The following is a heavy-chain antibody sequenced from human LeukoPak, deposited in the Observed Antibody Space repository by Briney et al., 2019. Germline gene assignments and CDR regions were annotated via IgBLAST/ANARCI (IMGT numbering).Heavy chain of an antibody. V-gene: IGHV4-59*08. Sequence: SETLSLTCTVSGGSISSYYWSWIRQPPGKGLEWIGYIYYSGSTSYNPSLKSRVTISVDTSKNQFSLKLSSVTAADTAVYYCARPRIAAAHDAFDIWGQGTMVTVSS. CDR1: GGSISSYY. J-gene: IGHJ3*02. D-gene: IGHD6-13*01. CDR3: ARPRIAAAHDAFDI. CDR2: IYYSGST.